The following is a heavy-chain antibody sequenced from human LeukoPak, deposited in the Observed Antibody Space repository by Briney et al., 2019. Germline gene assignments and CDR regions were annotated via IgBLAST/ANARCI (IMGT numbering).Heavy chain of an antibody. CDR1: GYSISSGYY. D-gene: IGHD7-27*01. Sequence: PSETLSLTCDVSGYSISSGYYWSWIRQPPGKVLEWIATIHHSGVTYYNQSLKSQFTISVDTSKYQFSLKLSSVTAAGTAVYYCARYTGTNWGYSFDSWGQGTLVTVSS. J-gene: IGHJ4*02. CDR2: IHHSGVT. V-gene: IGHV4-38-2*01. CDR3: ARYTGTNWGYSFDS.